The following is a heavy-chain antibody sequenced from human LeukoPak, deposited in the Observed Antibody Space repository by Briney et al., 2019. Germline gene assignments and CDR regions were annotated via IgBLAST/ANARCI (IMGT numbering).Heavy chain of an antibody. CDR1: GLIFSNYD. J-gene: IGHJ4*02. CDR2: ISISGEYT. V-gene: IGHV3-23*01. D-gene: IGHD3-16*02. CDR3: AYRTGFDY. Sequence: GGFLRLSCVVSGLIFSNYDMSWVRQAPGKGLEWVSTISISGEYTYYPDSVKGRFTISRDNSKNTLYLQMNTLRAEDTAVYYCAYRTGFDYWGQGTLVTVSS.